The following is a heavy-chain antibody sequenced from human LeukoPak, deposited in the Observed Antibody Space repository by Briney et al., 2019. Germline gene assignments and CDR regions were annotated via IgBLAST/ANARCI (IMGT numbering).Heavy chain of an antibody. CDR2: ISGSGGST. CDR1: GFTFSSYA. V-gene: IGHV3-23*01. J-gene: IGHJ4*02. D-gene: IGHD3-10*01. Sequence: GGSLRLSCAASGFTFSSYALSGVRPAPAKGLEWVSAISGSGGSTYYADSVKGRFTISRDNSKNTLYLQMNSLRAEDTAVYYCAVLLRKPHWGQGTLVTVSS. CDR3: AVLLRKPH.